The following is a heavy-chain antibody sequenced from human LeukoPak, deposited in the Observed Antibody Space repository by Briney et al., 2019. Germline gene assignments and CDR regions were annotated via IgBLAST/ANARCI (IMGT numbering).Heavy chain of an antibody. J-gene: IGHJ4*02. V-gene: IGHV1-46*01. CDR3: VRGDSGWYRKVDY. CDR1: GYTFTSYY. CDR2: INPSGGST. Sequence: ASVKVSCKSSGYTFTSYYMHWVRRAPGQGLEWMGIINPSGGSTSYAQKFQGRVTMTRDMSTSTVYMELSSLRSEDTAVYYCVRGDSGWYRKVDYWGQGTLVTVSS. D-gene: IGHD6-19*01.